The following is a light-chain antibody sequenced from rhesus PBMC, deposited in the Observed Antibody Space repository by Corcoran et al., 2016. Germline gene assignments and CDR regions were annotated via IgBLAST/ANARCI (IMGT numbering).Light chain of an antibody. V-gene: IGKV1-28*03. CDR3: LQHNSYPVT. CDR2: AAS. Sequence: DVRMTQSPSSLSASVGDTVTITCRASQGISNSLNWFQQKPGKAPKLLIFAASSLGSGVPSRFRGSGSGTDFTLTLSSLQPEDCAVYYCLQHNSYPVTFGGGTKVELK. CDR1: QGISNS. J-gene: IGKJ4*01.